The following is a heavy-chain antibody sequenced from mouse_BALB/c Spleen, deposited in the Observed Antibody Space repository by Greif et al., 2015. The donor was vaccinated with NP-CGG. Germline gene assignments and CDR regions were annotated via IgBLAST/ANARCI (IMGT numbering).Heavy chain of an antibody. CDR1: GFSLTSYD. J-gene: IGHJ2*01. Sequence: VKLLESGPGLVAPSQSLSITFTVSGFSLTSYDISWIRQPPGKGLEWLGVIWTGGGTNYNSAFMSRLSISKDNSKSQVFLKMNSLQTDDTAIYYCVREAGTYYFDYWGQGTTLTVSS. CDR2: IWTGGGT. V-gene: IGHV2-9-2*01. D-gene: IGHD4-1*01. CDR3: VREAGTYYFDY.